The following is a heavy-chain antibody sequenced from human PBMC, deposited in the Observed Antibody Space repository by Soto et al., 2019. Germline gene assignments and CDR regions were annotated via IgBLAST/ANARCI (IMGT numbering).Heavy chain of an antibody. J-gene: IGHJ6*02. D-gene: IGHD6-13*01. Sequence: SVKVSCKASGGTFSSYAISWVRQAPGQGLEWMGGIIPIFGTANYAQKFQGRVTITADESTSTAYMELSSLRSEDTAVYYCANAGPTGIVAAGRPRLVNYYYGMDVWGQGTTVTVSS. CDR3: ANAGPTGIVAAGRPRLVNYYYGMDV. V-gene: IGHV1-69*13. CDR2: IIPIFGTA. CDR1: GGTFSSYA.